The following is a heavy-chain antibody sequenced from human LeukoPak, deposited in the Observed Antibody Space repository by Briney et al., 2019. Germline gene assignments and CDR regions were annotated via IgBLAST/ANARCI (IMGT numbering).Heavy chain of an antibody. CDR3: ARGAREYYYDSSGYYYAAFGY. V-gene: IGHV3-48*04. Sequence: GGSLRLSCAASGFTFSSFAMNWVRQAPGKGLEWVSYISSSGSTIYYADSVKGRFTISRDNAKNSLYLQMNSLRAEDTAVYYCARGAREYYYDSSGYYYAAFGYWGQGTLVTVSS. J-gene: IGHJ4*02. CDR1: GFTFSSFA. CDR2: ISSSGSTI. D-gene: IGHD3-22*01.